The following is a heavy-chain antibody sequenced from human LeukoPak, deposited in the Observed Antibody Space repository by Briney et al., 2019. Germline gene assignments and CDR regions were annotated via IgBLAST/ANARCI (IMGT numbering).Heavy chain of an antibody. CDR3: AKGWFGATPYYYGMDV. J-gene: IGHJ6*02. V-gene: IGHV3-9*01. Sequence: GRSLRLSCAASRFTFDDYAMHWVRQAPGKGLEWVSGISWNSGSIGYADSVKGRFTISRDNAKNSLYLQMNSLRAEDTALYYCAKGWFGATPYYYGMDVWGQGTTVTVSS. D-gene: IGHD3-10*01. CDR1: RFTFDDYA. CDR2: ISWNSGSI.